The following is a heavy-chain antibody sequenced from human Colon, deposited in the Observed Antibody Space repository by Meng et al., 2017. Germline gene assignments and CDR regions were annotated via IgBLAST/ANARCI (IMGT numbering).Heavy chain of an antibody. D-gene: IGHD6-19*01. CDR2: IKTDGSIT. Sequence: GESLKISCAASGFAFSAHWMHWVRQSEERGLEWVALIKTDGSITGYADSVKGRFTISRDNAKNSLYLQMNSLRAEDTAVYYCASWQHAGIVVSGTNYFDYWGQGTLVTVSS. J-gene: IGHJ4*02. V-gene: IGHV3-74*01. CDR1: GFAFSAHW. CDR3: ASWQHAGIVVSGTNYFDY.